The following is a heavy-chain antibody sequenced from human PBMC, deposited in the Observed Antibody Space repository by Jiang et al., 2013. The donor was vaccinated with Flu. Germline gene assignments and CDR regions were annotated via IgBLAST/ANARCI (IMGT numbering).Heavy chain of an antibody. CDR2: TYYRSKWYN. Sequence: SQTLSLTCAISGDSVSSNSAAWNWIRQSPSRGLEWLGRTYYRSKWYNDYAVSVKSRITINPDTSKNQFSLQLNSVTPEDTAVHYCAGGSGIADWNDGCFDYWGQGTLVTVSS. CDR1: GDSVSSNSAA. D-gene: IGHD1-1*01. J-gene: IGHJ4*02. V-gene: IGHV6-1*01. CDR3: AGGSGIADWNDGCFDY.